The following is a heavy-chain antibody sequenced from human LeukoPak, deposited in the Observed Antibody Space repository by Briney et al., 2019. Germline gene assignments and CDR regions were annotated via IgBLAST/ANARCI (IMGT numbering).Heavy chain of an antibody. CDR1: GGTFSSYA. J-gene: IGHJ6*03. V-gene: IGHV1-69*13. CDR3: ARGVYNWNDSNYYYYMDV. Sequence: GASVKVSCKASGGTFSSYAISWVRQAPGQGLEWMGGIIPIFGTANYAQKFQGRVTITADESTSTAYMELSSLRSEDTAVYYCARGVYNWNDSNYYYYMDVWGKGTTVTISS. CDR2: IIPIFGTA. D-gene: IGHD1-1*01.